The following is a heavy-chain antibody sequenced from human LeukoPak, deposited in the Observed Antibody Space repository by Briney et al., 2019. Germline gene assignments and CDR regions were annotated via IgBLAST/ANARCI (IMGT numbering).Heavy chain of an antibody. J-gene: IGHJ5*01. CDR1: GFTFSSYA. Sequence: GGSLRLSCAASGFTFSSYAMSWVRQAPGKGLEWVSGISSSGSGGSTYYADSAKGRFTISRDNSKNTLYLQINSVRAEDTAVYYCARAYSSSWYDFWGQGTLVTVSS. D-gene: IGHD6-13*01. CDR2: ISSSGSGGST. CDR3: ARAYSSSWYDF. V-gene: IGHV3-23*01.